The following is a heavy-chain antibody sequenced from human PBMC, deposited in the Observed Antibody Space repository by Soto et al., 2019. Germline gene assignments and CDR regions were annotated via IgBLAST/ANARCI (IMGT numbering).Heavy chain of an antibody. CDR3: GKDHVGYCSGGSCYLKTSRAFDI. D-gene: IGHD2-15*01. V-gene: IGHV3-9*01. Sequence: GGSLRLSCAASGFTFDDYAMHWVRQAPGKGLEWVSGISWNSGSIGYADSVKGRFTISRDNAKNSLYLQMNSLRAEDTALYYCGKDHVGYCSGGSCYLKTSRAFDIWGQGTMVTVSS. CDR1: GFTFDDYA. J-gene: IGHJ3*02. CDR2: ISWNSGSI.